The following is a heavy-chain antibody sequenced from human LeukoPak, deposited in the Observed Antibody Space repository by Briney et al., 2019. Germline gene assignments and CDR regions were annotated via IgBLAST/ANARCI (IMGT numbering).Heavy chain of an antibody. CDR3: ARESKGMTTVTFDY. CDR1: GFTFSSYA. CDR2: IKQDGSEK. D-gene: IGHD4-17*01. Sequence: GGSLRLSCAASGFTFSSYAMSWVRQAPGKGLEWVANIKQDGSEKYYVDSVKGRFTISRDNAKNSLYLQMNSLRAEDTAVYYCARESKGMTTVTFDYWGQGTLVTVSS. V-gene: IGHV3-7*01. J-gene: IGHJ4*02.